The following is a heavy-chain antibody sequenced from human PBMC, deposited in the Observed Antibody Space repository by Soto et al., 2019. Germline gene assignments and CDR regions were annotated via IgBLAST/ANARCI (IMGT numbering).Heavy chain of an antibody. Sequence: QVQLMQSGDEEKKPGASVKVSCKPSGYTFSSYGIAWVRQAPGQGLEWMGWINIYKGNTNYAQKFQDRVTMTTDTSTRTVYMELRSLGSDDTAVYYCARERGGYAYGDYWGQGTLVTVSS. V-gene: IGHV1-18*01. CDR2: INIYKGNT. D-gene: IGHD3-16*01. CDR1: GYTFSSYG. CDR3: ARERGGYAYGDY. J-gene: IGHJ4*02.